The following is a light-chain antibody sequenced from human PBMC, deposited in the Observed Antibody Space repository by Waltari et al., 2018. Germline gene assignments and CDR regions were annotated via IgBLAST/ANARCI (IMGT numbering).Light chain of an antibody. CDR2: HTS. Sequence: EIVLTRSPGTLSLSPGERATLSCWASQSVGKYLAWYQQKPGQAPRLLIYHTSNRATGIPDRFSGSGSGTDFSLTISRLEPEDFAVYYCQHYVRLPATFGQGTKVEIK. V-gene: IGKV3-20*01. CDR3: QHYVRLPAT. J-gene: IGKJ1*01. CDR1: QSVGKY.